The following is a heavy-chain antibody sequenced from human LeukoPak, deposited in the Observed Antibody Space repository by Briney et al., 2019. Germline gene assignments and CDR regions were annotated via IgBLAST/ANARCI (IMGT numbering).Heavy chain of an antibody. J-gene: IGHJ5*02. Sequence: GGSLRLSCAASGFTYSSYGMHWVRQAPGKGLEWVAVISYDGSNKYYADSVKGRFTISRDNSKNTLYLQMNSLRAEDTAVYYCARDASYYDSSGYSWGQGTLVTVSS. V-gene: IGHV3-30*03. CDR2: ISYDGSNK. CDR3: ARDASYYDSSGYS. CDR1: GFTYSSYG. D-gene: IGHD3-22*01.